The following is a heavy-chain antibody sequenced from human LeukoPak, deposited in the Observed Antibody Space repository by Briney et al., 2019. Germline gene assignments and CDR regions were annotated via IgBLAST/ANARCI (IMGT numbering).Heavy chain of an antibody. CDR3: ARVPYYYDSSGYKGEFYFDY. V-gene: IGHV7-4-1*02. D-gene: IGHD3-22*01. CDR1: GYTFTSYA. Sequence: VASVKVSCKASGYTFTSYAMNWVRQAPGQGLEWMGWINTNTGNPTYAQGFTGRFVFSLDTSVSTAYLQISSLKAEDTAVYYCARVPYYYDSSGYKGEFYFDYWGQGTLVTVSS. CDR2: INTNTGNP. J-gene: IGHJ4*02.